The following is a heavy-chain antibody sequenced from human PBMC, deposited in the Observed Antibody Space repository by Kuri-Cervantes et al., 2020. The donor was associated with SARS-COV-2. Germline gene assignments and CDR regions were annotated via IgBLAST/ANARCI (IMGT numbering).Heavy chain of an antibody. V-gene: IGHV1-2*04. D-gene: IGHD3-10*01. Sequence: ASVKVSCKASGYTFTGYYMHWVRQAPGQGLEWMGWINPNSGGTNYAQKFQGWVTMTRDTSISTVYMELSRLRSEDTAIYYCARDMGEVRGIIGWFDPWGQGTLVTVSS. CDR1: GYTFTGYY. J-gene: IGHJ5*02. CDR3: ARDMGEVRGIIGWFDP. CDR2: INPNSGGT.